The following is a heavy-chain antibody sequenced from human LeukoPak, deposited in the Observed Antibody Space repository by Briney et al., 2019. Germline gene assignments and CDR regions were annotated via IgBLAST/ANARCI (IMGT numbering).Heavy chain of an antibody. Sequence: ASVKVSCKASTYTFTRYGISWVRQAPGQGLEWMGRISGYDGNTNYAQKFLGRVSMTADTATSTAYMELRSLTSEDTAVYYCARDGKAVGDTAFDYWGQGTLVTVSS. V-gene: IGHV1-18*01. CDR1: TYTFTRYG. D-gene: IGHD5-18*01. CDR2: ISGYDGNT. J-gene: IGHJ4*02. CDR3: ARDGKAVGDTAFDY.